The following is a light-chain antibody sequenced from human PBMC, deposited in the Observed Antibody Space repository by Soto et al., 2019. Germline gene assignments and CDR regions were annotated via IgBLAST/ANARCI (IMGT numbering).Light chain of an antibody. CDR2: DAS. CDR3: QQYDNLLPYT. V-gene: IGKV1-33*01. Sequence: DIQMTQSPSSLSASVGDRVTITCQASQDISTYLNWYQQKPGKAPKLLIYDASNLETGVPSRFSGSGSVTDFTFTISSLQPEDIATYYCQQYDNLLPYTFGQGTKLEIK. CDR1: QDISTY. J-gene: IGKJ2*01.